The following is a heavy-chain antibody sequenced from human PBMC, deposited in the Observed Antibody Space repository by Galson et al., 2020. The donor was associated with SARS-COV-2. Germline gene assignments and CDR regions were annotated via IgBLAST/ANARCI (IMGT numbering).Heavy chain of an antibody. D-gene: IGHD2-21*01. J-gene: IGHJ6*02. CDR3: ARGGGGVPRILFYGMDV. V-gene: IGHV5-51*01. Sequence: KLGESLKISCKGSGYTFTTYWIGWVRQMPGKGLEWMGIISPGDSEITYSTSLQGQVTISADKSIRTAYLQWSRLKASDTAIYYCARGGGGVPRILFYGMDVWGQGTTVIVSS. CDR1: GYTFTTYW. CDR2: ISPGDSEI.